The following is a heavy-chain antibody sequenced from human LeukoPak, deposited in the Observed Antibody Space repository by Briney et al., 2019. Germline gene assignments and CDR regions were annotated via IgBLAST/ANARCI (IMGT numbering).Heavy chain of an antibody. CDR1: GFTFSSYA. V-gene: IGHV3-30*01. CDR3: ASCSGSYYNFDY. D-gene: IGHD3-10*02. J-gene: IGHJ4*02. Sequence: QTGGSLRLSCAASGFTFSSYAMHWVRQAPGKGLEWVAVISYDGSNKYYADSVKGRFTISRDNSKNTLYLQMNSLRSEDTAVYYCASCSGSYYNFDYWGQGTLVTVSS. CDR2: ISYDGSNK.